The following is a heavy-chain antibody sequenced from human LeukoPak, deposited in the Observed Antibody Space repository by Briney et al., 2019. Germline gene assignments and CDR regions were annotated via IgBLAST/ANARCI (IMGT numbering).Heavy chain of an antibody. J-gene: IGHJ5*02. D-gene: IGHD2-21*01. Sequence: ASVKVSCKASGYTFTDYFIHWVRQAPGQGLEWMRWINPNSGGTNYAQKFQGRVTMTRDTSISTAYMELSRLRSDDTAVYYCARGYGGGWFDPWGQGTLVTVSS. CDR2: INPNSGGT. V-gene: IGHV1-2*02. CDR1: GYTFTDYF. CDR3: ARGYGGGWFDP.